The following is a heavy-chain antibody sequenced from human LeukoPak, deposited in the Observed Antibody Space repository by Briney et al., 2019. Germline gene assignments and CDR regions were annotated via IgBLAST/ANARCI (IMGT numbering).Heavy chain of an antibody. CDR1: GFTFSSYA. D-gene: IGHD2-21*02. V-gene: IGHV3-23*01. CDR2: ITASGDTT. J-gene: IGHJ4*02. CDR3: ARAPGSVVTATRFDY. Sequence: GQSLRLSCAASGFTFSSYAMSWVRQAPGKGLEWVSGITASGDTTHHIDSVKGRFTISRDNSKNTLFLQMNSLRAEDTALYYCARAPGSVVTATRFDYWGQGTLVTVSS.